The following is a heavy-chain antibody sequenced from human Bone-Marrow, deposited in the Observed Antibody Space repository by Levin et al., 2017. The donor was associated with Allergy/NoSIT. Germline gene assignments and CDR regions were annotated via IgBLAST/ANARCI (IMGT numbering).Heavy chain of an antibody. CDR2: INPNSGGT. J-gene: IGHJ4*02. Sequence: GASVKVSCKASGYTFTGYYMHWVRQAPGQGLEWMGWINPNSGGTNYAQKFQGRVTMTRDTSISTAYMELSRLRSDDTAVYYCAREPLGTTGTTFRGDCCNPVDYWGQGTLVTVSS. V-gene: IGHV1-2*02. D-gene: IGHD1-1*01. CDR3: AREPLGTTGTTFRGDCCNPVDY. CDR1: GYTFTGYY.